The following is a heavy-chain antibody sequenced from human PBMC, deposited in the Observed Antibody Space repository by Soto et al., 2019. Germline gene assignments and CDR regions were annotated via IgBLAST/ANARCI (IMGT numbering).Heavy chain of an antibody. CDR1: GCTFSSYA. CDR2: IIPIFGTA. CDR3: ARAFMPPEAAFNI. Sequence: GASVNVSFNASGCTFSSYAISWVRQAPGQVLECMGGIIPIFGTANYAQKFQGRVTITADESTSTAYMELSSLRSEDTAVYYCARAFMPPEAAFNIWGQATMVTVSS. V-gene: IGHV1-69*13. D-gene: IGHD2-2*01. J-gene: IGHJ3*02.